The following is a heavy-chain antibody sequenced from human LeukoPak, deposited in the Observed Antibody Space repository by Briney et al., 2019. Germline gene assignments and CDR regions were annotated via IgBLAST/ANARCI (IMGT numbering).Heavy chain of an antibody. D-gene: IGHD3-9*01. CDR1: GFTFSDHY. CDR2: SRDKANSYTT. Sequence: GGSLRLSCAASGFTFSDHYMDWVRQAPGKGLEWVGRSRDKANSYTTEYAASVKGRVTISRDDSHNSVYLQMNSLKTEDTAVYYCTTDPETYYDILTGYYLFDYWGQGTLVTVSS. CDR3: TTDPETYYDILTGYYLFDY. V-gene: IGHV3-72*01. J-gene: IGHJ4*02.